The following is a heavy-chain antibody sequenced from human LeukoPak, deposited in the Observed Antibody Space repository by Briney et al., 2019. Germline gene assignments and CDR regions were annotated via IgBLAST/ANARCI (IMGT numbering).Heavy chain of an antibody. V-gene: IGHV3-23*01. Sequence: PGGSLRLSCAASGFTFSSYAMTWVRQAPGKGLEWVSGISGSGGSTYYADSVKGRFTFSRDNSKNTLYLQMNSLRAEDTAVYYCAKALASAPVDCWGQGTLVTVSS. CDR2: ISGSGGST. J-gene: IGHJ4*02. CDR1: GFTFSSYA. D-gene: IGHD2-15*01. CDR3: AKALASAPVDC.